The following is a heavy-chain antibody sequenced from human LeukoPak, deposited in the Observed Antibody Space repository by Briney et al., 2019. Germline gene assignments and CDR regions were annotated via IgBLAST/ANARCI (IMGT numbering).Heavy chain of an antibody. CDR3: ARGLRYFDWLFPGDY. J-gene: IGHJ4*02. Sequence: GGSLRLSCAAPGFTFSSSFMNWVRQAPGKGLEWVSYISSSGSTIYYADSVKGRFTISRDNAKNSLYLQMNSLRAEDTAVYYCARGLRYFDWLFPGDYWGQGTLVTVSS. CDR2: ISSSGSTI. CDR1: GFTFSSSF. V-gene: IGHV3-48*04. D-gene: IGHD3-9*01.